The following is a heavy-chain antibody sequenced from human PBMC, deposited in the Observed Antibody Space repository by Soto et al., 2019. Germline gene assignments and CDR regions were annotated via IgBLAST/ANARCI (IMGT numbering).Heavy chain of an antibody. Sequence: SVKVSCKASGGTFSSYAISWVRQAPGQGLEWMGGIIPIFGTANYAQEFQGRVTITADESTSTAYMELSSLRSEDTAVYYCARDVTYYYDSSGYPSSQAPWGQGTLVTVSS. CDR2: IIPIFGTA. CDR3: ARDVTYYYDSSGYPSSQAP. V-gene: IGHV1-69*13. CDR1: GGTFSSYA. D-gene: IGHD3-22*01. J-gene: IGHJ5*02.